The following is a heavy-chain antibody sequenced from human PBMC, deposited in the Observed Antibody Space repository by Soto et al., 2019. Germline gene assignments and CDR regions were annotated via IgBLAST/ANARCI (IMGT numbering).Heavy chain of an antibody. V-gene: IGHV1-2*04. J-gene: IGHJ6*02. CDR2: INPNSGGT. Sequence: ASVKVSCKASGYTFTGYYMHWVRQAPGQGLERMGWINPNSGGTNYAQKFQGWVTMTRDTSISTAYMELSRLRSDDTAVYYCAREKRELLASLDYYSYGMDVWGQGTTVTVSS. CDR1: GYTFTGYY. D-gene: IGHD1-26*01. CDR3: AREKRELLASLDYYSYGMDV.